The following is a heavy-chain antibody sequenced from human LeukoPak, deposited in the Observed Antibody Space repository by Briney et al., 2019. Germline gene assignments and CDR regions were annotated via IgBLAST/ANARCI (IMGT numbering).Heavy chain of an antibody. CDR1: GFTFSSYS. Sequence: GGSLRLSCAASGFTFSSYSMNWVRQAPGKGLEWVSSISSSSSYIYYADSVKGRFTISRDNAKNSLYLQMNSLRAEDAAVYYCARDGAWAIFGVVSRNDAFDIWGQGTMVTVSS. CDR2: ISSSSSYI. CDR3: ARDGAWAIFGVVSRNDAFDI. J-gene: IGHJ3*02. D-gene: IGHD3-3*01. V-gene: IGHV3-21*01.